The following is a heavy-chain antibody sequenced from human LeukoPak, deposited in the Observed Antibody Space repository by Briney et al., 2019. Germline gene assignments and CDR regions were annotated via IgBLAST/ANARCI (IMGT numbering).Heavy chain of an antibody. CDR1: GFTLSAYT. J-gene: IGHJ5*02. D-gene: IGHD1-26*01. CDR3: ARDKIPDGRWEVDL. V-gene: IGHV3-23*01. Sequence: GGSLRLSCAASGFTLSAYTMSWVRQPPGKGLEWVSTIFSGGSTYYVDSVKGRFTISRDLSKNTVYLQINSLRAEDTAIYFCARDKIPDGRWEVDLWGQGTPVTVSS. CDR2: IFSGGST.